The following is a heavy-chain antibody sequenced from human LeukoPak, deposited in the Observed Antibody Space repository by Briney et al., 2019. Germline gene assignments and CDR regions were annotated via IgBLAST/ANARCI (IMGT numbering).Heavy chain of an antibody. CDR1: GYSFTSYW. CDR2: IYPGDSDT. Sequence: GESLKISCKGSGYSFTSYWIGWVRQMPGKGLEWMGIIYPGDSDTRYSPSFQGQVTISADKSISTAYLQWSSLKASDTAMYYCARLTYYYDSSGFLETSYFDYWGQGTLVTVSS. CDR3: ARLTYYYDSSGFLETSYFDY. V-gene: IGHV5-51*01. D-gene: IGHD3-22*01. J-gene: IGHJ4*02.